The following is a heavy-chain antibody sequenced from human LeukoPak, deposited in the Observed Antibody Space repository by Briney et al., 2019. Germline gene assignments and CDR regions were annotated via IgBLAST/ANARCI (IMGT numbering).Heavy chain of an antibody. CDR2: INPNSGGT. Sequence: GASVKVSCKTAGYTFTGYYMHWVREAPGQELEWIGWINPNSGGTNYAQKFQGRVTMTRDTSISTAYMELSRLRSDDTAVYYCARDTSYYGSGSEWFDPWGQGTLVTVSS. D-gene: IGHD3-10*01. J-gene: IGHJ5*02. CDR1: GYTFTGYY. CDR3: ARDTSYYGSGSEWFDP. V-gene: IGHV1-2*02.